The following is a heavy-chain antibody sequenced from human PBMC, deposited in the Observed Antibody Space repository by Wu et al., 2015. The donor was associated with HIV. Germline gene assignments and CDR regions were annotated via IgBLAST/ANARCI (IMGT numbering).Heavy chain of an antibody. D-gene: IGHD6-13*01. CDR3: ARVRVGDSRYYYGMDV. CDR1: GYTFTRYV. J-gene: IGHJ6*02. V-gene: IGHV1-2*02. CDR2: INPYNGDT. Sequence: QVQLVQSGTEVKKPGASVKVSCKASGYTFTRYVMSWLRQAPGQGLEWMGWINPYNGDTNYAQKFQGRVTMTRDTSISTAYMELSRLRSDDTAVYYCARVRVGDSRYYYGMDVWDQGP.